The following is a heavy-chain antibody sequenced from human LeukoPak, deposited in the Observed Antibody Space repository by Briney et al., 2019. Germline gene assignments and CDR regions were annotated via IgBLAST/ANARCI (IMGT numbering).Heavy chain of an antibody. J-gene: IGHJ2*01. D-gene: IGHD3-22*01. V-gene: IGHV3-9*01. Sequence: GGSLRLSCAASGFTFDDYAMHWVRQAPGKGLEWVSGISWNSGSIGYVDSVKGRFTISRDNAKNSLYLQMNSLRAEDTALYYCAKATEPYYYDSSGYYYYWYFDLWGRGTLVTVSS. CDR2: ISWNSGSI. CDR1: GFTFDDYA. CDR3: AKATEPYYYDSSGYYYYWYFDL.